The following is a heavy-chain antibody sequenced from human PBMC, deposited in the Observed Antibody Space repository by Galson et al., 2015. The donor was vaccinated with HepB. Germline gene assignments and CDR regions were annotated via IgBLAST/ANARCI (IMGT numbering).Heavy chain of an antibody. V-gene: IGHV3-30*18. J-gene: IGHJ2*01. CDR2: ISSGGGTQ. CDR1: GFTFSNHG. Sequence: SLRLSCAASGFTFSNHGIHWVRQAPGQGLEWVAVISSGGGTQYLADSVRGRVTLSRDNPKNTAYLQMNSLGAEDAAVYYCAKEIMVHAGDWYFDLWGRGTLVTVSS. CDR3: AKEIMVHAGDWYFDL. D-gene: IGHD2-8*01.